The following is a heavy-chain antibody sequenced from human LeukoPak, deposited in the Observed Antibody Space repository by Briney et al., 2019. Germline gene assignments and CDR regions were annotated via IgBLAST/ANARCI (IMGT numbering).Heavy chain of an antibody. CDR3: ARRDDILTGYDY. CDR1: GFTFTNYW. V-gene: IGHV3-7*03. J-gene: IGHJ4*02. Sequence: GGSLRLSCVASGFTFTNYWMNWVRQTPGKGLEWVANIKPDGSEKYYVDSVKGRFTISRDNAKNSLYLQMDSLRAEDTAVYYCARRDDILTGYDYWGQGTLVTVSS. D-gene: IGHD3-9*01. CDR2: IKPDGSEK.